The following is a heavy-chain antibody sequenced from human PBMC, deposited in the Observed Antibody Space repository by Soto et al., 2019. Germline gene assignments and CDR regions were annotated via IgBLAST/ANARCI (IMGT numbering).Heavy chain of an antibody. CDR2: IIPILGIA. D-gene: IGHD6-19*01. CDR3: AGRGDSSGWREHNDY. Sequence: QVQLVQSGAEVKKPGSSVKVSCKASGGTFSSYTISWVRQAPGQGLEWMGRIIPILGIANYAQKFQGRVTTTADKSTSTAYMELSRLRYEDAAVYYFAGRGDSSGWREHNDYWGQGTLVTVSS. J-gene: IGHJ4*02. V-gene: IGHV1-69*02. CDR1: GGTFSSYT.